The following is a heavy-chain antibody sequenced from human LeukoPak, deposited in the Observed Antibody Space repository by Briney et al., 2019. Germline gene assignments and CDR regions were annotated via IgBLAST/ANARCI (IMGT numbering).Heavy chain of an antibody. Sequence: SETLSLTCTVSGGFISSYYWSWIRQPAGKGLEWIGRIYTSGSTNYNPSLKSRVTMSVDTSKNQFSLKLSSVTAADTAVYYCARESSTYGSGSYGGLIVPYYFDYWGQGTLVTVPS. CDR2: IYTSGST. J-gene: IGHJ4*02. CDR1: GGFISSYY. D-gene: IGHD3-10*01. V-gene: IGHV4-4*07. CDR3: ARESSTYGSGSYGGLIVPYYFDY.